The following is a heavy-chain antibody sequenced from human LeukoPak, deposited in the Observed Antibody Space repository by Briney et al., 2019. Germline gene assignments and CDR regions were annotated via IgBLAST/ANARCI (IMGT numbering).Heavy chain of an antibody. Sequence: SETLSLTCTVSGGSISSYYWSWIRQPAGKGLEWIGRIYTSGSTNYNPSLKSRVTMSVDTSKNQFSLKLSSVTAADTAVYYCARDGAMVRGVIIEGNWFDSWGQGTLVTVSS. V-gene: IGHV4-4*07. J-gene: IGHJ5*01. CDR2: IYTSGST. CDR3: ARDGAMVRGVIIEGNWFDS. D-gene: IGHD3-10*01. CDR1: GGSISSYY.